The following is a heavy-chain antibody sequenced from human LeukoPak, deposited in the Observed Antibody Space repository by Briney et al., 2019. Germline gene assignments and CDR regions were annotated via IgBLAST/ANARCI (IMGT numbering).Heavy chain of an antibody. Sequence: GGSLRLSCAASGLTFSSYAMSWVRQAPGKGLEWVSTISGSGGSTYYGDSVKGRFTISRDNSKNTLYLQMNSLSAEDTAVYYCAKAWRSGSYSSYFDYWGQGTLVTVSS. J-gene: IGHJ4*02. D-gene: IGHD1-26*01. V-gene: IGHV3-23*01. CDR1: GLTFSSYA. CDR2: ISGSGGST. CDR3: AKAWRSGSYSSYFDY.